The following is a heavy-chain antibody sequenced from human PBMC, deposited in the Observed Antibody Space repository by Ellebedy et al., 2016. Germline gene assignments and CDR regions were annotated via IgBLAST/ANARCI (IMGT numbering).Heavy chain of an antibody. Sequence: SETLSLXXTVSGGSITSGSYYWGWIRQPPGKGLEWIATFYYSESDNTYYNPSLKSRVTISVDTFKNHFSLQLSSMTAADTAIYYCARGTYDPLTYTTETLDYWGQGTLVTVSS. CDR2: FYYSESDNT. D-gene: IGHD3-9*01. V-gene: IGHV4-39*07. CDR3: ARGTYDPLTYTTETLDY. J-gene: IGHJ4*02. CDR1: GGSITSGSYY.